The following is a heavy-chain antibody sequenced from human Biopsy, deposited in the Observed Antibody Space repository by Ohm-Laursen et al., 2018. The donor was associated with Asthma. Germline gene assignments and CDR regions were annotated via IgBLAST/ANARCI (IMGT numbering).Heavy chain of an antibody. V-gene: IGHV4-59*01. CDR1: GGSINNFY. CDR2: VYYSGST. CDR3: ARERVTMTDKVIRAFDI. J-gene: IGHJ4*02. Sequence: TLSLTCTVSGGSINNFYWSWIRPPPGKGLESIGHVYYSGSTNHNPSLTSRVTMTVDTSQNQFSLKLTSVTAADTAVYYCARERVTMTDKVIRAFDIWGQGTLVTVSS. D-gene: IGHD2-21*02.